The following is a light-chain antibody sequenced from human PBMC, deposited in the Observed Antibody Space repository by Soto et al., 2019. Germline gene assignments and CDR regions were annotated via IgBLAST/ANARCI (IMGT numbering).Light chain of an antibody. CDR3: QQYDNLFLT. CDR2: DAS. Sequence: DIQMTQSPSSLSASVGDRVTITCQASQDISNYLNWYQQKPGKAPKLLIYDASNLETGVPSRFSGSGSGTDFTLNISSLQPEDIATYYCQQYDNLFLTFGGGTKVEI. J-gene: IGKJ4*01. CDR1: QDISNY. V-gene: IGKV1-33*01.